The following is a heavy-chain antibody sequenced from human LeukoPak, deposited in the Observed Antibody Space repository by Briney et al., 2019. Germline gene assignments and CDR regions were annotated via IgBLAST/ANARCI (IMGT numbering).Heavy chain of an antibody. V-gene: IGHV3-74*01. CDR1: GFTITTFW. Sequence: GGSLRLSCAASGFTITTFWMNWVRQVPGKGLVWVSLINPDGRTTTYADSVKGRFTISRDNAKNTVYLQMSSLRDEDTAIYYCARDLHGSPDRWGQGTLVTVSS. J-gene: IGHJ5*02. D-gene: IGHD2-2*03. CDR3: ARDLHGSPDR. CDR2: INPDGRTT.